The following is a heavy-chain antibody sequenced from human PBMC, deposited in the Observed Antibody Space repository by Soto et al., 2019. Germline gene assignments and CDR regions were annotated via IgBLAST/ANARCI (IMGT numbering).Heavy chain of an antibody. CDR3: ARDQPGYSYGYGLGY. J-gene: IGHJ4*02. CDR1: PLTFDNFA. CDR2: ISVDGRDT. D-gene: IGHD5-18*01. Sequence: GGSLRLSCAASPLTFDNFAMSWVRQALGKGLEWVSTISVDGRDTYYADSVKGRFTISRDNAKNSLYLQMNSLRAEDTAVYYCARDQPGYSYGYGLGYWGQGTLVTVSS. V-gene: IGHV3-21*01.